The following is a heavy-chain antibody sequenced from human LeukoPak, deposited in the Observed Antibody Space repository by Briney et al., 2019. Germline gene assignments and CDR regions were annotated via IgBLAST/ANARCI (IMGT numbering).Heavy chain of an antibody. Sequence: SETLSLTCAASGGSISSSNWWSWVRQPPGKGLEWIGEIYHSGSTYYNPSLKSRVTISVDTSKNQFSLKLNSVTAADTAVYYCARHRQQLASNFDYWGQGTLVTVSS. V-gene: IGHV4-4*02. CDR1: GGSISSSNW. CDR3: ARHRQQLASNFDY. J-gene: IGHJ4*02. D-gene: IGHD6-13*01. CDR2: IYHSGST.